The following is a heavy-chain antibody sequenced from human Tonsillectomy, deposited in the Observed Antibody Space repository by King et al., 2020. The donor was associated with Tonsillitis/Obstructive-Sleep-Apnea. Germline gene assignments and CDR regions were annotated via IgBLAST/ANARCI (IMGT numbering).Heavy chain of an antibody. CDR1: GFSLSTSGMC. D-gene: IGHD3-10*01. CDR2: IDWDDDK. Sequence: VTLKESGPALVKPTQTLTLTCTFSGFSLSTSGMCVSWIRQPPGKALEWLARIDWDDDKYYSTSLKTRLTISKDTSKNQVVLTMTNMDPVDTATYYCARILCYYGSGSSLYFDYWGQGTLITVSS. J-gene: IGHJ4*02. CDR3: ARILCYYGSGSSLYFDY. V-gene: IGHV2-70*15.